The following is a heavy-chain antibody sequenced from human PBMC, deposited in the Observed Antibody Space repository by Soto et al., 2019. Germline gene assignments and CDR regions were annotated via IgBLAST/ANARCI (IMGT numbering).Heavy chain of an antibody. CDR1: GYTFTSYA. CDR2: ISGDSGDT. J-gene: IGHJ4*02. CDR3: ARGDTAMVTGY. V-gene: IGHV1-3*01. Sequence: ASVKVSCKASGYTFTSYAMHWVRQAPGQRLEWMGWISGDSGDTNYARKLQGRVTMTRDTSTSTVYMELSSLRSEDTAVYYCARGDTAMVTGYWGQGTLVTVSS. D-gene: IGHD5-18*01.